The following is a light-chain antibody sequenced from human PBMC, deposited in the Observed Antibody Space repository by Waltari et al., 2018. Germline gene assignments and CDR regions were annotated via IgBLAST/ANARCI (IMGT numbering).Light chain of an antibody. CDR3: SSYTGGTTLVV. J-gene: IGLJ2*01. Sequence: QSALTQPASVSGSPGQSITISCTGTTSDVGGYNYVSWYQQHPAKAPKLVIYDVNNRPSGVSNRFPGSKSGNTPSLTISGLQTEDEADYHCSSYTGGTTLVVFGGGTKLTVL. V-gene: IGLV2-14*03. CDR2: DVN. CDR1: TSDVGGYNY.